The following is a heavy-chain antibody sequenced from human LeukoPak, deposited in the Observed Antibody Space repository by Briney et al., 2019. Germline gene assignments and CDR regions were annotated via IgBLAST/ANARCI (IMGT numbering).Heavy chain of an antibody. D-gene: IGHD2-15*01. CDR3: ATWGYCSGSSCYSGAFDI. Sequence: ASVKVSCKVSGYTLTELSMHWVRQAPGKGLEWMGGFDPEDGETIYAQKFQGRVTMTEDTSTDTAYMELSSLRSEDTAVYYCATWGYCSGSSCYSGAFDIWGQGTMVTVSS. V-gene: IGHV1-24*01. CDR1: GYTLTELS. J-gene: IGHJ3*02. CDR2: FDPEDGET.